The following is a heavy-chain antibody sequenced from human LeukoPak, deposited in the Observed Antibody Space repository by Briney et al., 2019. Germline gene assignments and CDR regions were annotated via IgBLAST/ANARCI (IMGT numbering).Heavy chain of an antibody. D-gene: IGHD2-2*01. J-gene: IGHJ4*02. CDR2: ISGGGGST. Sequence: PGGSLRLSCAASGLTFSSYAMSWVRQAPGKGLEWVSGISGGGGSTNYADSVKGRFTISRDNSKNILYLQMNSLRAEDTAVYYCAHGAMYQLDYWGQGTLVTVSS. CDR3: AHGAMYQLDY. CDR1: GLTFSSYA. V-gene: IGHV3-23*01.